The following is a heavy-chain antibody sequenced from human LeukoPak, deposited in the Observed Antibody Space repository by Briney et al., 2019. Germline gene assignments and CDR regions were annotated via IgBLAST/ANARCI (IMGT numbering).Heavy chain of an antibody. CDR3: ARDRRDYDFWSGFRLGYYYYGMDV. CDR2: ISYDGSNK. CDR1: GFTFSSYA. D-gene: IGHD3-3*01. J-gene: IGHJ6*02. V-gene: IGHV3-30-3*01. Sequence: GGSLRLSCAASGFTFSSYAMHWVRQAPGKGLEWVAVISYDGSNKYYADSVKGRFTISRDNSKNTLYLQMNSLRAEDTAVYYCARDRRDYDFWSGFRLGYYYYGMDVWGQGTTVTVSS.